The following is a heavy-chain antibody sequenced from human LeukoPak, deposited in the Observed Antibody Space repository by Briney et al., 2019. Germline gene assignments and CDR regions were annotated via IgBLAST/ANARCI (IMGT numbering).Heavy chain of an antibody. CDR2: ISGSGDNT. Sequence: GGSLRLSCAASGFTFSSYAMSWVRQVPGKGLEWVSVISGSGDNTYYADSVKGRFTISRDNSKNMLYLQMNSLRAEDTAVYYCAKWKYSNSGIDDYWGPGTLVTVSS. CDR1: GFTFSSYA. V-gene: IGHV3-23*01. J-gene: IGHJ4*02. CDR3: AKWKYSNSGIDDY. D-gene: IGHD6-6*01.